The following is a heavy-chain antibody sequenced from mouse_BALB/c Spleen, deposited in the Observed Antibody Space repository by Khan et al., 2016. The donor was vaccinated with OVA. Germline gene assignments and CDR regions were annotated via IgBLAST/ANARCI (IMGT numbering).Heavy chain of an antibody. V-gene: IGHV2-9*02. CDR2: IWAGGST. D-gene: IGHD1-3*01. CDR1: GFSLSNYG. CDR3: ARAFYNGSWFAY. J-gene: IGHJ3*01. Sequence: VQLQESGPGLVAPSQTLSITCTVSGFSLSNYGVHWVRQPPGKGLEWLGVIWAGGSTHHNSALMSRLSISKDDSKSQVFLKMNSLQSYDTAMYXCARAFYNGSWFAYWGQGTLVTVSA.